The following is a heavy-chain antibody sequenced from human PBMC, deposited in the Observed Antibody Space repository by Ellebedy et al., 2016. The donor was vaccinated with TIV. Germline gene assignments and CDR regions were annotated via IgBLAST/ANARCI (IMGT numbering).Heavy chain of an antibody. V-gene: IGHV3-48*01. D-gene: IGHD3-9*01. CDR1: GFTFSSYS. Sequence: PGGSLRLSCAASGFTFSSYSMNWVRQAPGKGLEWVSYISSSSSTIYYADSVKGRFTISRDNAKNSLYLQMNSLRAEDTAVYYCARVTGYDILTGVDYWGQGTLVTVSS. CDR2: ISSSSSTI. J-gene: IGHJ4*02. CDR3: ARVTGYDILTGVDY.